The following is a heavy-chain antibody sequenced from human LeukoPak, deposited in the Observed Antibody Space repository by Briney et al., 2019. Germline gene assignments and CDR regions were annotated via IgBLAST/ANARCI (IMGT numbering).Heavy chain of an antibody. J-gene: IGHJ2*01. CDR1: GITVSSYA. D-gene: IGHD2-2*01. CDR3: AKRTEYCSSTRCAFWYFDL. V-gene: IGHV3-23*01. CDR2: ISGSGGST. Sequence: GGSLRLSCAASGITVSSYAMSWVRQAPGKGLDWVSSISGSGGSTHYADSVKGRFTISRDNAKNTLYLQMDSLRGGDTAVYYCAKRTEYCSSTRCAFWYFDLWGRGILVTVSS.